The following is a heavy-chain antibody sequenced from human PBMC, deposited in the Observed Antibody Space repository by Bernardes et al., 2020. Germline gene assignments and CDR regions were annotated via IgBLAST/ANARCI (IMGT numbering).Heavy chain of an antibody. CDR2: IIPIFGTA. D-gene: IGHD3-22*01. J-gene: IGHJ4*02. CDR3: ARTAYYYDSSGYYFTPGYYFDY. CDR1: GGTFSSYA. V-gene: IGHV1-69*06. Sequence: SVKVSCKASGGTFSSYAISWVRQAPGQGLEWMGGIIPIFGTANYAQKFQGRVTITADKSTSTAYMELSSLRSEDTAVYYCARTAYYYDSSGYYFTPGYYFDYWGQGTLVTVSS.